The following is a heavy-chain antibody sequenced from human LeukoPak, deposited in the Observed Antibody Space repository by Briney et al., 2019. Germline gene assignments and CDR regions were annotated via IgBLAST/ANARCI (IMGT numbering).Heavy chain of an antibody. Sequence: SETLSLTCTVSGGSISSIYLSWIRQPAGKGLEWIGRMYTSGRTNYNPSLGSRVTMSADTSRHHFALKLFSVTAADAAVYYCAIGDWEGFDPWGQGTLVSVSS. J-gene: IGHJ5*02. CDR3: AIGDWEGFDP. V-gene: IGHV4-4*07. CDR2: MYTSGRT. CDR1: GGSISSIY. D-gene: IGHD3-10*01.